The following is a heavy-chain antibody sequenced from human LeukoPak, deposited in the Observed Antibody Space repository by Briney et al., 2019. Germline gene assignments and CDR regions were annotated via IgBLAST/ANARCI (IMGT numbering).Heavy chain of an antibody. CDR2: IFYTGSA. CDR1: GGSINTDRHY. V-gene: IGHV4-39*07. J-gene: IGHJ5*02. D-gene: IGHD3-10*01. Sequence: SETLSLTCTVSGGSINTDRHYWGWIRQPPGKGLEWIGSIFYTGSANYNPSLLSRVTLSIDTSKNQFSLRLSSVTAADTAVYYCARDSIAAYGSGNFDPWGQGTLVTVSS. CDR3: ARDSIAAYGSGNFDP.